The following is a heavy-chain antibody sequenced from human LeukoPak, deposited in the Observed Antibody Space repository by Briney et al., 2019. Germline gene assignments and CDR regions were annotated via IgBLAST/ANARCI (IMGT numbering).Heavy chain of an antibody. CDR3: ARGLSQRSSEFSN. CDR1: GFTFRSYR. D-gene: IGHD1-26*01. V-gene: IGHV3-21*01. Sequence: GGSLRLSCAASGFTFRSYRMNWLRHAPGKGLEGVSSISSSSSYIYYAHSVKGRFTISRDNAKNSLYLQMNSLRAEDTAVYYCARGLSQRSSEFSNWGQGTLVTVSS. J-gene: IGHJ4*02. CDR2: ISSSSSYI.